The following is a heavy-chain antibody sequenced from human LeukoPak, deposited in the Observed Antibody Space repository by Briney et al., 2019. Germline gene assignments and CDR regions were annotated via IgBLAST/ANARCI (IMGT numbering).Heavy chain of an antibody. V-gene: IGHV1-18*04. Sequence: ASVKVSCKASGYTFTGYYIHWVRQAPGQGLEWMGWISAYNGNTNYAQKLQGRVTMTTDTSTSTVYMELSSLRSEDTAVYYCARPHRKYYYDSSGYDYWGQGTLVTVSS. CDR2: ISAYNGNT. J-gene: IGHJ4*02. CDR3: ARPHRKYYYDSSGYDY. D-gene: IGHD3-22*01. CDR1: GYTFTGYY.